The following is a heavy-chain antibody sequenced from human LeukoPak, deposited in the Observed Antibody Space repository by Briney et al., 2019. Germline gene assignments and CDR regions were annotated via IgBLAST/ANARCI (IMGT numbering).Heavy chain of an antibody. V-gene: IGHV3-30-3*01. CDR2: ISYDGSNK. D-gene: IGHD4-17*01. CDR1: GFAFSSYA. CDR3: ASWDYGGSCY. Sequence: GGSLRLSCAASGFAFSSYAMHWVRQAPGKGLEWVAVISYDGSNKYYADSVKGRFTISRDNSKNTLYLQMNSLRAEDTAVYYCASWDYGGSCYWGQGTLVTVSS. J-gene: IGHJ4*02.